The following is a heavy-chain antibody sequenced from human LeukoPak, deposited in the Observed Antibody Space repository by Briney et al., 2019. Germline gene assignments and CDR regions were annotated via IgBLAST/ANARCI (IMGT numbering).Heavy chain of an antibody. CDR3: AKDIQLST. V-gene: IGHV3-23*01. J-gene: IGHJ3*01. CDR1: GFTFSVAA. D-gene: IGHD5-24*01. CDR2: ICASGEST. Sequence: GGSLRLSCAASGFTFSVAAMTWVRQAPGKGLEWVSLICASGESTYYADSVKGRFTISRDNSKNTLSLQMNSLRVEDTAMYFCAKDIQLSTWGLGTMVTVSS.